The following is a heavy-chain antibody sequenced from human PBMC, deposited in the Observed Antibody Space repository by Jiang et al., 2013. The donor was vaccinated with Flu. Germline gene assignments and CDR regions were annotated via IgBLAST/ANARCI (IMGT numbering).Heavy chain of an antibody. CDR1: GFTFSVFG. Sequence: VQLLESGGGVVQPGGSLRLSCAASGFTFSVFGIHWVRQAPGKGLEWVAVISNGGGNNKYYADSVKGRFTISRDDSKNTLYLQMNSLRAEDTAVYYCARDGYCSGGDCFSGFSWYFDLWGRGTLVTVSS. J-gene: IGHJ2*01. CDR2: ISNGGGNNK. V-gene: IGHV3-33*05. CDR3: ARDGYCSGGDCFSGFSWYFDL. D-gene: IGHD2-15*01.